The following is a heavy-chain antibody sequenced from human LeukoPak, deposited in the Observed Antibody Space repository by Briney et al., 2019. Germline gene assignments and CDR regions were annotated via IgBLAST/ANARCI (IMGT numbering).Heavy chain of an antibody. CDR2: IYTSGST. Sequence: SETLSLTCTVSGGSISSYYWSWIRQPAGKGLEWIGRIYTSGSTNYNPSLKSRVTMSVDTSKNQFSLKLSSVTAADTAVYYCARDGDDYRIYYFDYWGQGTLVTVSS. V-gene: IGHV4-4*07. D-gene: IGHD4-11*01. CDR1: GGSISSYY. CDR3: ARDGDDYRIYYFDY. J-gene: IGHJ4*02.